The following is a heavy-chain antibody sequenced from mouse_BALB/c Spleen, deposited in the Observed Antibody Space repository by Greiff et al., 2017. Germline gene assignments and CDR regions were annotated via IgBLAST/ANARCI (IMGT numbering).Heavy chain of an antibody. J-gene: IGHJ4*01. V-gene: IGHV2-4-1*01. CDR2: IWSGGST. CDR3: ARSYGNQGYYAMDY. Sequence: VKLMESGPGLVQPSQSLSITCTVSGFSLTSYGVHWVRQSPGKGLEWLGVIWSGGSTDYNAAFISRLSISKDNSKSQVFFKMNSLQADDTAIYYCARSYGNQGYYAMDYWGQGTSVTVSS. CDR1: GFSLTSYG. D-gene: IGHD2-1*01.